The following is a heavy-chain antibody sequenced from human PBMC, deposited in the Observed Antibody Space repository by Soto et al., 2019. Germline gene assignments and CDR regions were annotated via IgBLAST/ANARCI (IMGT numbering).Heavy chain of an antibody. CDR2: IKTNTEGGTT. J-gene: IGHJ6*02. CDR1: GLTISNAW. Sequence: EVQLVESRGGFIYPGGSLRLSCAASGLTISNAWMNWVRQAPGKGLEWVGRIKTNTEGGTTDYAAAVKGRFTVSRDDSKNTLYLQMNSLKIEDTAVYYCTTGSVEGVWGQGATVTVSS. V-gene: IGHV3-15*07. CDR3: TTGSVEGV. D-gene: IGHD2-15*01.